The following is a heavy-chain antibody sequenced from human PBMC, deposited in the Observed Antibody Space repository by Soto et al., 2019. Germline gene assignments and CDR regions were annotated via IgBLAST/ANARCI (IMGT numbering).Heavy chain of an antibody. V-gene: IGHV4-59*01. CDR1: GGSISSYY. J-gene: IGHJ4*02. D-gene: IGHD3-9*01. CDR3: AREHQYYDILTGYYPYYFDY. CDR2: IYYSGST. Sequence: QVQLQESGPGLVKPSETLSLTCTVSGGSISSYYWSWIRQPPGKGLEWIGYIYYSGSTNYNPSLKSRVTIYVDTSKNQFSLKLSFVTAADTAVYYCAREHQYYDILTGYYPYYFDYWGQGTLVTVSS.